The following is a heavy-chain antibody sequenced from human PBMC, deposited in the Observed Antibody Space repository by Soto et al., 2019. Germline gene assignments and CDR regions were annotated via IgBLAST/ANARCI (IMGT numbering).Heavy chain of an antibody. CDR1: GFTFSSYA. J-gene: IGHJ5*02. CDR3: AKGGCSSTSCYLFDP. Sequence: GGSLRLSCAASGFTFSSYAMSWVRQAPGKGLEWVSAISGSGGSTYYADSVKGRFTISRDNSKNTLYLQMNSLRAEDTAVYYCAKGGCSSTSCYLFDPWGQGTLVTVSS. CDR2: ISGSGGST. V-gene: IGHV3-23*01. D-gene: IGHD2-2*01.